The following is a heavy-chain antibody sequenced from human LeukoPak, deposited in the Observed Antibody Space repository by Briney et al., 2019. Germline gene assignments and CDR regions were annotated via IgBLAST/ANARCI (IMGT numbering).Heavy chain of an antibody. CDR3: ARDYLGGSDY. D-gene: IGHD2-15*01. V-gene: IGHV3-7*01. CDR2: IQQDGSEK. CDR1: GFTFSSYA. Sequence: PGGSLRLSCAASGFTFSSYAMHWVRQAPGKGLEWVASIQQDGSEKYYVDSVKGRFTISRDNAKNSLYLQMSSLRAEDTAVYYCARDYLGGSDYWGQGTLVTVSS. J-gene: IGHJ4*02.